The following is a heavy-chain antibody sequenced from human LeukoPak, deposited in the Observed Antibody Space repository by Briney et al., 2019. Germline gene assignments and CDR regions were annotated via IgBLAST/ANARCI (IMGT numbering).Heavy chain of an antibody. V-gene: IGHV4-59*01. D-gene: IGHD4-17*01. CDR1: GGSISSYY. J-gene: IGHJ4*02. CDR2: IYYSGST. Sequence: SETLSLTCTVSGGSISSYYWSWIRQPPGKGLEWIGYIYYSGSTNYNPSLKSRVTISVDTSKNQFSLKLSSVTAADTAVYYCARCPDYGDYGGEYYFDYWGQGTLVTVSS. CDR3: ARCPDYGDYGGEYYFDY.